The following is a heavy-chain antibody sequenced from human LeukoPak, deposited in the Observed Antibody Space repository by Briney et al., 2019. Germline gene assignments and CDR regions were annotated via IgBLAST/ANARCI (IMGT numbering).Heavy chain of an antibody. V-gene: IGHV5-51*01. CDR3: ARLPMTTVTTRHFDY. CDR2: IYPGDSDT. D-gene: IGHD4-17*01. Sequence: GASPQTSCKCAGYSFTSYWIGRGRQPPAEGQEWMGIIYPGDSDTTHSLPFQGQVTISASKSISTAYLQWSSLKASDTAMYYCARLPMTTVTTRHFDYWGQGTLVSVSS. CDR1: GYSFTSYW. J-gene: IGHJ4*02.